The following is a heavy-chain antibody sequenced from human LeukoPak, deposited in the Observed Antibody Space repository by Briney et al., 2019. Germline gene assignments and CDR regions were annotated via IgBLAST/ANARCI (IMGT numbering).Heavy chain of an antibody. D-gene: IGHD3-10*01. CDR3: AKGSYGSGSYTPFYYYYYYMDV. V-gene: IGHV3-23*01. Sequence: PGGSLRLSCAASGFTFSSYAMSWVRQAPGKGLEWVSAISGSGGSTYYADSVKGRFTISRDNSKNTLYLQMNSLRAEDTAVYYCAKGSYGSGSYTPFYYYYYYMDVWGKGTTVTVSS. CDR1: GFTFSSYA. CDR2: ISGSGGST. J-gene: IGHJ6*03.